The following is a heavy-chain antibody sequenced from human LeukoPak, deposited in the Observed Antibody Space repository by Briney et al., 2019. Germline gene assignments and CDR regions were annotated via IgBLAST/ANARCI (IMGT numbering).Heavy chain of an antibody. D-gene: IGHD5-12*01. J-gene: IGHJ6*03. CDR1: GGSISSSNW. CDR2: INHSGST. CDR3: ARHPWNGYDPTYYYYYYMDV. V-gene: IGHV4-4*02. Sequence: SGTLSLTCAVSGGSISSSNWWSWVRQPPGKGLEWIGEINHSGSTNYNPSLKSRVTISVDTSKNQFSLKLSSVTAADTAVYYCARHPWNGYDPTYYYYYYMDVWGKGTTVTISS.